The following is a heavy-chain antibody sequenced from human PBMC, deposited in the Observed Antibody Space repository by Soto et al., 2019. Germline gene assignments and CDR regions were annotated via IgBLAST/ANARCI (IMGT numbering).Heavy chain of an antibody. CDR2: ISAYNGNK. D-gene: IGHD6-13*01. CDR1: GYTFTSYG. Sequence: GASVKVSCKASGYTFTSYGISWVRQAPGQGLEWTGWISAYNGNKNYAQKLQGRVTMTTDTSTSTAYMELRSLRSDDTAVYYCARVLSRSAGTFGMDVWGQGTTVTVSS. V-gene: IGHV1-18*01. J-gene: IGHJ6*02. CDR3: ARVLSRSAGTFGMDV.